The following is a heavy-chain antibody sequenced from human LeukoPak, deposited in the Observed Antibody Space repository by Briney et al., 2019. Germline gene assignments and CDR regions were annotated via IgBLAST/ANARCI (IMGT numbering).Heavy chain of an antibody. V-gene: IGHV4-34*01. Sequence: SETLSLTCAVYGGSFSGYYWSWIRQPPGKGLEWIGEINHSGSTNYNPSLKSRVTISVDTSKNQFSLKLSSVTAADTAVYYCARHTVTIPYFDYRGQGTLVTVSS. CDR3: ARHTVTIPYFDY. CDR2: INHSGST. CDR1: GGSFSGYY. J-gene: IGHJ4*02. D-gene: IGHD4-11*01.